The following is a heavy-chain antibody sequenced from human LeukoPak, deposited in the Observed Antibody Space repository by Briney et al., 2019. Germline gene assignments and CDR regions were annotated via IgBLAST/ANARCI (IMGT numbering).Heavy chain of an antibody. CDR2: INPNSGGT. V-gene: IGHV1-2*02. J-gene: IGHJ3*02. CDR3: ARVRAGYYRGAFDI. D-gene: IGHD3-22*01. CDR1: GYTFTGYY. Sequence: ASVKVSCEASGYTFTGYYMHWVRQAPGQGLEWMGWINPNSGGTNYAQKFQGRVTMTRDTSISTAYMELSRLRSDDTAVYYCARVRAGYYRGAFDIWGQGTMVTVSS.